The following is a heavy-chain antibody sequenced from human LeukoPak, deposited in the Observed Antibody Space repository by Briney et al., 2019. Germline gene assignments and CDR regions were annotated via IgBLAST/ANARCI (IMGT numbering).Heavy chain of an antibody. Sequence: GGSLRLSCAASGFTFSDYYMSWIRQAPGKGLEWVSYISSSGSTIYYADSVKGRFTISRGNAKNSLYLQMNSLRAEDTAVYYCARGGGFLYYYYYYMDVWGKGTTVTVSS. D-gene: IGHD3-16*01. V-gene: IGHV3-11*04. J-gene: IGHJ6*03. CDR3: ARGGGFLYYYYYYMDV. CDR2: ISSSGSTI. CDR1: GFTFSDYY.